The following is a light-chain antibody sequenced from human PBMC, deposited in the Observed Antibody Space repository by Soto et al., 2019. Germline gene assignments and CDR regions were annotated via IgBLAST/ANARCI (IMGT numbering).Light chain of an antibody. V-gene: IGKV1-39*01. CDR1: QYISNS. Sequence: DIQMTQPPSSLSASVGDRVTITCRASQYISNSLNWYQQKPGKPPKVLIYGASTLQGGVPSRFSGGGSGTEFTLTISSLQPEDFATYYCQQSYNIPPITFGQGTRLEIK. CDR3: QQSYNIPPIT. CDR2: GAS. J-gene: IGKJ5*01.